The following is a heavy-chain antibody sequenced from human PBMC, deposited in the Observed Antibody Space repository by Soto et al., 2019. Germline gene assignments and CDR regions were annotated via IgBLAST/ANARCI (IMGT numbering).Heavy chain of an antibody. J-gene: IGHJ4*02. D-gene: IGHD2-15*01. Sequence: QVQLQESGPGLVKPSKTLSLTCTVSGGAITSGDYYWSWIRQPPGRGLEWIGYTFYRRTTYSSPSLKSRVSISVDRSKNQFSLKLNSVTAADTAMYYCARTLGGYFDYLGQGILVTVSS. V-gene: IGHV4-30-4*01. CDR2: TFYRRTT. CDR1: GGAITSGDYY. CDR3: ARTLGGYFDY.